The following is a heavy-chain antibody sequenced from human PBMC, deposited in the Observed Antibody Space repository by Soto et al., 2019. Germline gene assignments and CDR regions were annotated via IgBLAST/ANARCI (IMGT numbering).Heavy chain of an antibody. Sequence: PSETLSLTCTVSGGSVTNSSYYWGWIRQSPGKGLEWIGSVYYRGRSYSKSSVKSRVTISVDTSKNQFSLNLNSVTASDTAVYFCVRQRNTVITQAYFDYWGQGALVTVSS. D-gene: IGHD1-20*01. CDR3: VRQRNTVITQAYFDY. J-gene: IGHJ4*02. V-gene: IGHV4-39*01. CDR2: VYYRGRS. CDR1: GGSVTNSSYY.